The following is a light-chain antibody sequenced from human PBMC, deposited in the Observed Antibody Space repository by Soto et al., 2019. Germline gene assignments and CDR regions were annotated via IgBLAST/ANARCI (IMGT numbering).Light chain of an antibody. CDR2: GAS. CDR1: QSVSSN. J-gene: IGKJ4*01. CDR3: QQHCSSPPT. Sequence: TLSVSPGGRATLPYRASQSVSSNLAWYQQKTGQAPRLLIYGASSRASGIPDRFSGSGSGTDFTLTISTLQPEDFAVYYCQQHCSSPPTFGRGTKVDI. V-gene: IGKV3-20*01.